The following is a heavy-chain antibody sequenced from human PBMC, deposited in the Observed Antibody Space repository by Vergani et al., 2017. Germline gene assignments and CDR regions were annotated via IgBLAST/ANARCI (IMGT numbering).Heavy chain of an antibody. CDR3: ARFRGPDIVGTAFDH. V-gene: IGHV4-34*01. CDR2: INDIGTT. J-gene: IGHJ4*02. D-gene: IGHD5-12*01. CDR1: GGSFSVYY. Sequence: QVQLQQWGAGLLKPSETLSLTCGVHGGSFSVYYWSWIRQSPGKGLEWIGAINDIGTTNYNPSLRSRVTILVDTSKTQFSLRLNSVTAADTAVYFCARFRGPDIVGTAFDHWAQGTLVTVSS.